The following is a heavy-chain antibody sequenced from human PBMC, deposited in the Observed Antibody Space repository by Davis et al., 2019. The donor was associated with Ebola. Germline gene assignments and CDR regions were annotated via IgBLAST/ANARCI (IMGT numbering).Heavy chain of an antibody. CDR3: AGGPWEYDY. CDR2: IHKDGRT. J-gene: IGHJ4*02. CDR1: GFTVSDNY. Sequence: GGSLRLSCAASGFTVSDNYMGWVREAPGKGLEWVSLIHKDGRTYYGDSVKGRFTISRDNSKNTLYLQIDSLSADDTALYYCAGGPWEYDYWGQGTLVTVSS. D-gene: IGHD1-26*01. V-gene: IGHV3-53*01.